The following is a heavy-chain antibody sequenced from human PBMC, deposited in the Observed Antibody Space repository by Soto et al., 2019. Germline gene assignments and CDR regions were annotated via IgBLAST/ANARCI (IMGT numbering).Heavy chain of an antibody. J-gene: IGHJ4*02. CDR1: GGSISSGARY. Sequence: PSETLSLTCTVSGGSISSGARYWSWIRQHPGKGLEWIGYIYYSGSTYYNPSLKSRLSISVDTSKNQFSLKLSSVTAADTAVYYCARGRSGLNAESFDYWGQGTLVTVYS. CDR3: ARGRSGLNAESFDY. V-gene: IGHV4-31*03. D-gene: IGHD1-26*01. CDR2: IYYSGST.